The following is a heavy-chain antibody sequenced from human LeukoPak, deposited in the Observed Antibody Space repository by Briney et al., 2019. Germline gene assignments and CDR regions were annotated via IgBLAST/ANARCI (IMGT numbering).Heavy chain of an antibody. V-gene: IGHV1-2*06. CDR2: INPNSGGT. CDR1: GYSFTGYF. CDR3: ATAITNPVY. Sequence: ASVKVSCKASGYSFTGYFMYWVRQAPGQGLERLGRINPNSGGTNYAQKFQGRVTMTRDTSISTAYMELTSLRSDDTAVYYCATAITNPVYWGQGTLVTVSS. J-gene: IGHJ4*02. D-gene: IGHD5-24*01.